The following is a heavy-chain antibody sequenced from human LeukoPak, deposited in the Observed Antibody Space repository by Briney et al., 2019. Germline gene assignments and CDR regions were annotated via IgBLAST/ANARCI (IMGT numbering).Heavy chain of an antibody. D-gene: IGHD4-11*01. Sequence: GGSLRLSCAASGFTVSSNYMSWVRQAPGKGLEWVSVIYSGGSTYYADSVKGRFTISRDNSKNTLYLQMNSLRAEDTAVYYCAKADYTLIGYYFDYWGQGTLVTVSS. V-gene: IGHV3-66*01. J-gene: IGHJ4*02. CDR1: GFTVSSNY. CDR3: AKADYTLIGYYFDY. CDR2: IYSGGST.